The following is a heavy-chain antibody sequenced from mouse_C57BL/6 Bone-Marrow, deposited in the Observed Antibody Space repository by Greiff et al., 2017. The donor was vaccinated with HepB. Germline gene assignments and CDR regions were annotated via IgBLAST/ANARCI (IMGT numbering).Heavy chain of an antibody. Sequence: QVQLKQPGAELARPGASVKLSCKASGYTFTSYGISWVKQRTGQGLEWIGEIYPRSGNTYYNEKFKGKATLTADKSSSTAYMELRSLTSEDSAVYFCANYYGSSPWFAYWGQGTLVTVSA. CDR1: GYTFTSYG. V-gene: IGHV1-81*01. CDR2: IYPRSGNT. J-gene: IGHJ3*01. D-gene: IGHD1-1*01. CDR3: ANYYGSSPWFAY.